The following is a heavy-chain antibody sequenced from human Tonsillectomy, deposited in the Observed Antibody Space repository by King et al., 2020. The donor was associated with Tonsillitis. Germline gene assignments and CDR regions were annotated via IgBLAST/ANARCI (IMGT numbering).Heavy chain of an antibody. V-gene: IGHV4-59*01. CDR3: ARKGLYSYDAFDI. J-gene: IGHJ3*02. Sequence: QLQESGPGLVKPSETLSLTCTVSGGSISSYYWSWIRQPPGKGLEWIGYIYYSGRTNYNPSLKSRVTISVDTSKNQFSLKLSSVTAADTAVYYCARKGLYSYDAFDIWGQGTMVTVSS. D-gene: IGHD5-18*01. CDR2: IYYSGRT. CDR1: GGSISSYY.